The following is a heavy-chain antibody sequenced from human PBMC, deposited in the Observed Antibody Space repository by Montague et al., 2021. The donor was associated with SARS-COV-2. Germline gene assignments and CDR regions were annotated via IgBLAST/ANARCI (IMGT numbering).Heavy chain of an antibody. CDR3: AKDTGRRNYFDY. D-gene: IGHD4-11*01. CDR2: ISGSGGNT. CDR1: GFTFSSYA. V-gene: IGHV3-23*01. J-gene: IGHJ4*02. Sequence: SLRLSCAASGFTFSSYAMSWVRQAPGKGLEWVSAISGSGGNTYYADSVKGRFTISRDNSKNTLYVQMNRLRAEDTAVYCCAKDTGRRNYFDYWGQGTLVTVSS.